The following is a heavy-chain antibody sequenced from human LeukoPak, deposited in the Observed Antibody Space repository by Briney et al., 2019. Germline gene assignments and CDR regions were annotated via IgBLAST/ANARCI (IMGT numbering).Heavy chain of an antibody. CDR2: IIAIFGTA. Sequence: SVKVSCKASGGTFSSYAISWVRQAPGQGLEWMGGIIAIFGTANYAQKFQGRVTITADESTSTAYMELSSLRSEDTAVYYCAATGDCSSTSCSDYWYFDLWGRGTLVTVSS. D-gene: IGHD2-2*01. CDR3: AATGDCSSTSCSDYWYFDL. V-gene: IGHV1-69*13. CDR1: GGTFSSYA. J-gene: IGHJ2*01.